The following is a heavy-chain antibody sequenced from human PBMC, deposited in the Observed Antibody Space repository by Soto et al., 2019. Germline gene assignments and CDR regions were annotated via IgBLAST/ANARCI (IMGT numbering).Heavy chain of an antibody. CDR3: ARADYYDSSGFYYDY. CDR1: GYIFTNHY. V-gene: IGHV1-46*01. D-gene: IGHD3-22*01. Sequence: QVQPVQSGAEVKKPGASVKVSCKASGYIFTNHYIHWVRQAPGQGLEWMGIINPSGGSTNYLQKFLGRVTITRDTSTSTVYMELSSLRSEDTAVYFCARADYYDSSGFYYDYWGQGTLVTVSS. J-gene: IGHJ4*02. CDR2: INPSGGST.